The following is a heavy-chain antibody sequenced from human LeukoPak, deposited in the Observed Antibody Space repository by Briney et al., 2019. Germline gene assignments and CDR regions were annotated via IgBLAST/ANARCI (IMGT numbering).Heavy chain of an antibody. CDR1: GFTFSSYG. CDR3: VRGSWYDY. Sequence: PGGSLRLSCAASGFTFSSYGMSWVRQAPGKGPEWVSAISGSGGSTYYADSVKGRFTISSDNSKNTLYLQMSSLRAEDTAVYYCVRGSWYDYWGQGTLVTVSS. CDR2: ISGSGGST. J-gene: IGHJ4*02. V-gene: IGHV3-23*01. D-gene: IGHD6-13*01.